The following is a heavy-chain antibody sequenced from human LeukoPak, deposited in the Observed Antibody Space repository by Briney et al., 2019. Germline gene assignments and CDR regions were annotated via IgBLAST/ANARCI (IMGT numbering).Heavy chain of an antibody. J-gene: IGHJ4*02. CDR3: ARDRIAAAGSFDY. CDR2: INYSGST. V-gene: IGHV4-39*07. D-gene: IGHD6-13*01. CDR1: GGSISSSSYY. Sequence: SETLSLTCTVSGGSISSSSYYWGCIRQPPGKGLEWIGSINYSGSTYNNPSLKSRVTISVDTSKNQFSLKLSSVTAADTAVYYCARDRIAAAGSFDYWGQGTLVTVSS.